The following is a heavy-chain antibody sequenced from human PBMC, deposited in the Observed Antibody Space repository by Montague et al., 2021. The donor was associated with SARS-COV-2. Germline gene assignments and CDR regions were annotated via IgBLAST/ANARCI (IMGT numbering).Heavy chain of an antibody. CDR3: ARGLSRYSSGKTPFLHSEMDV. CDR1: GGSISSGTW. V-gene: IGHV4-4*02. CDR2: ISHSGGT. J-gene: IGHJ6*02. Sequence: SETLSLTCAVSGGSISSGTWWTWVRQPPGKGLEWIGEISHSGGTNYNPSLKSRVTISVDTSKNQFSLKLSSVTAADTAVYYCARGLSRYSSGKTPFLHSEMDVRGQGTTVTVPS. D-gene: IGHD6-19*01.